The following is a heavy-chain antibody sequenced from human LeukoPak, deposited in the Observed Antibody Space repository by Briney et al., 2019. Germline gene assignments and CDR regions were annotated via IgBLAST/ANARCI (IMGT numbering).Heavy chain of an antibody. J-gene: IGHJ3*02. CDR2: ISYDGSNK. V-gene: IGHV3-30-3*01. CDR1: GFTFSSYA. CDR3: ARDRDWAYCSSTSCYGDAFDI. Sequence: PGRSLRLSCAASGFTFSSYAMHWVRQAPGKGLEWVAVISYDGSNKYYADSVKGRFTISRDNSKNTLYLQMNSLRAEDTAVYYCARDRDWAYCSSTSCYGDAFDIWGQGTMVTVSS. D-gene: IGHD2-2*01.